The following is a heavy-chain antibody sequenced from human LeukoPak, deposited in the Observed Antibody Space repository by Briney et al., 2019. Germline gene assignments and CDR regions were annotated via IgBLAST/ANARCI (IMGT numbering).Heavy chain of an antibody. CDR1: GGSFSPYY. CDR2: IIHSGGT. Sequence: KASETLSLTCAVYGGSFSPYYWTWIRQSPEKGLEWIGEIIHSGGTNYNPSLKSRLNISVDTSKNQFSLRLSSVTAADTAVYYCARGRAIFHHDYYYMDVWGKGTAVTASS. V-gene: IGHV4-34*01. D-gene: IGHD3-9*01. CDR3: ARGRAIFHHDYYYMDV. J-gene: IGHJ6*03.